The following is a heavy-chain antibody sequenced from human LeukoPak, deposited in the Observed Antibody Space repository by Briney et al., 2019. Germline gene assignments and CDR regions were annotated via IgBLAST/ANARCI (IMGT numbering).Heavy chain of an antibody. CDR1: GFTFSSYS. CDR2: ISSSSSYI. Sequence: GGSLRLSCAASGFTFSSYSVNWVRQAPGKGLEWVSSISSSSSYIYYADSVKGRFTISRDNAKNSLYLQMNSLRAEDTAVYYCAELGITMIGGVWGKGTTVTISS. J-gene: IGHJ6*04. V-gene: IGHV3-21*01. D-gene: IGHD3-10*02. CDR3: AELGITMIGGV.